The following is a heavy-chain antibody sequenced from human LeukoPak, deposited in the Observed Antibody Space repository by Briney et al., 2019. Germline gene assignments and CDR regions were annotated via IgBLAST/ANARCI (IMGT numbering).Heavy chain of an antibody. CDR1: GGSFSGYY. Sequence: PSETLSLTCAVYGGSFSGYYWSWIRQPPGKGLEWIGEINHSGSTNYNPSLKSRVTISVDTSKNQFSLKLSSVTAADTAVYYCARRWGMYHDYVWGSYRYVFDPWGQGTLVTVSS. CDR3: ARRWGMYHDYVWGSYRYVFDP. V-gene: IGHV4-34*01. D-gene: IGHD3-16*02. J-gene: IGHJ5*02. CDR2: INHSGST.